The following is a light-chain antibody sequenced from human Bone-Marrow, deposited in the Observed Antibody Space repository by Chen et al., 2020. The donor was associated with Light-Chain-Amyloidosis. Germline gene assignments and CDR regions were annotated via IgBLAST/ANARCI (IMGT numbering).Light chain of an antibody. CDR3: CSYAGSSPYV. Sequence: QSALTQPRPAAGSPGQSVTISCTWTSSDIGGYESVSWYQQHPGKGPKFLIYDVNKLPSGVPDRFSGSKSGNSASLTISGLQTEDEADYFCCSYAGSSPYVFGTGTTVTVL. V-gene: IGLV2-11*01. J-gene: IGLJ1*01. CDR2: DVN. CDR1: SSDIGGYES.